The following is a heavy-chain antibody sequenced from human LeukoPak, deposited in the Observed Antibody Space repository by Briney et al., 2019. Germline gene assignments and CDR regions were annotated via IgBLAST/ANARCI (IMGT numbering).Heavy chain of an antibody. J-gene: IGHJ4*02. CDR3: ARDRGGD. Sequence: GASVKVSCKTSGYTFSSHGITWVRQAPGQGLEWMGIINPSGGSTSYAQKFQGRVTMTRDMSTSTVYMELSSLRSEDTAVYYCARDRGGDWGQGTLVTVSS. D-gene: IGHD3-16*01. V-gene: IGHV1-46*01. CDR2: INPSGGST. CDR1: GYTFSSHG.